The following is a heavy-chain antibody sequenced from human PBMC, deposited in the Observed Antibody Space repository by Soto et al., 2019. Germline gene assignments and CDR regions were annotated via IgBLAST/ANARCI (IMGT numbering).Heavy chain of an antibody. D-gene: IGHD2-15*01. CDR1: GGSISSYY. V-gene: IGHV4-59*01. CDR2: IYYSGST. CDR3: ARVEANIVVVVAATPFAFDI. J-gene: IGHJ3*02. Sequence: PSETLSLTCTVSGGSISSYYWSWIRQPPGKGLEWIGYIYYSGSTNYNPSLKSRVTISVDTSKNQFSLKLSSVTAADTAVYCCARVEANIVVVVAATPFAFDIWGQGTMVTVSS.